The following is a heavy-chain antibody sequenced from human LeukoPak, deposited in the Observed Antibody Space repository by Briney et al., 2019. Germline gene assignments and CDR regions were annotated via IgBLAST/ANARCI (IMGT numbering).Heavy chain of an antibody. D-gene: IGHD3-16*01. CDR3: ARGGGVGV. V-gene: IGHV3-7*03. J-gene: IGHJ6*02. CDR2: IHHNGNVN. CDR1: GFTFSSYW. Sequence: PGGSLRLSCAASGFTFSSYWMNWARQAPGKVLEWVASIHHNGNVNYYVDSVKGQFTISRDNAKTSLYLQMSNLRGEDRAVYLWARGGGVGVWGQGATVTVSS.